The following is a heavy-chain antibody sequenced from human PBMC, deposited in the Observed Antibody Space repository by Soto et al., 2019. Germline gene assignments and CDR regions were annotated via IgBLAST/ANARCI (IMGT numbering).Heavy chain of an antibody. J-gene: IGHJ4*02. CDR2: IIPIFGTA. D-gene: IGHD4-4*01. V-gene: IGHV1-69*01. CDR1: GGTFSSYA. CDR3: AVGQGTSEYSNYGVDY. Sequence: QVQLVQSGAEVKKPGSSVKVSCKASGGTFSSYAISWVRQAPGQGLEWMGGIIPIFGTANYAQKFQGRITITADESTSTAYMELSSLSTEDTAVYYCAVGQGTSEYSNYGVDYWGQGSLVTVSS.